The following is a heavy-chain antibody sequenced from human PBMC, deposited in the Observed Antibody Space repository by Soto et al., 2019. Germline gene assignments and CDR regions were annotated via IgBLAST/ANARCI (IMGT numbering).Heavy chain of an antibody. CDR2: ISAYNGNT. V-gene: IGHV1-18*01. CDR3: ARGVNDYIWGRTDETYFDY. J-gene: IGHJ4*02. D-gene: IGHD3-16*01. CDR1: GYTFTSYG. Sequence: GSVKVSCKASGYTFTSYGISWVRQAPGQGLEWMGWISAYNGNTNYAQKLQGRVTMTTDTSTSTAYMELRSLRSDDTAVYYCARGVNDYIWGRTDETYFDYWGQGTLVTVSS.